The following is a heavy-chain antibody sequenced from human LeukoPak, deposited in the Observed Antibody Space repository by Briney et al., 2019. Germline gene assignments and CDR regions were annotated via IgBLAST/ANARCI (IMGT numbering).Heavy chain of an antibody. V-gene: IGHV4-4*07. CDR2: MFASGST. D-gene: IGHD6-6*01. CDR3: ARYGSSSGPYYFDY. J-gene: IGHJ4*02. Sequence: SETLSLTCTVSGVSISSYTWSWIRRPAGKGLEWIGRMFASGSTNYNPSLKSRVTMSVDTSKNQFSLKLSSVTAADTAVYYCARYGSSSGPYYFDYWGRGALVTVSS. CDR1: GVSISSYT.